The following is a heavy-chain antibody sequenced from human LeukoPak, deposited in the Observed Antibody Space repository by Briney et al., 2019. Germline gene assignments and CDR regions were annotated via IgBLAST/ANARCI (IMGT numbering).Heavy chain of an antibody. D-gene: IGHD3-10*01. CDR3: ARDQGLSMVRGVIPNWFDP. J-gene: IGHJ5*02. Sequence: PSETLSLTCTASGGSISSYYWSWIRQPPGKGLEWIGYIYYSGSTNYNPSLKSRVTISVDTSKNQFSLKLSSVTAADTAVYYCARDQGLSMVRGVIPNWFDPWGQGTLVTVSS. V-gene: IGHV4-59*01. CDR1: GGSISSYY. CDR2: IYYSGST.